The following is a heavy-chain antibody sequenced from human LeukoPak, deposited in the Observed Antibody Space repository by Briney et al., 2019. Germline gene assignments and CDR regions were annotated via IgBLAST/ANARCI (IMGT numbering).Heavy chain of an antibody. Sequence: ASVKVSCKASGYTFTGYYIHWVRQAPGQGLEWMGWINPNSGGTNYAQKFQGRVTMTRDTSISTAYMELSRLRSDDTAVYYCARSLGTYDSSGSPLDYWGQGTLVTVSS. CDR3: ARSLGTYDSSGSPLDY. CDR2: INPNSGGT. CDR1: GYTFTGYY. J-gene: IGHJ4*02. D-gene: IGHD3-22*01. V-gene: IGHV1-2*02.